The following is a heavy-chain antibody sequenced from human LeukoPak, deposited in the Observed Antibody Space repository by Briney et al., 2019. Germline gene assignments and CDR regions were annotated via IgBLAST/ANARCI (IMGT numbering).Heavy chain of an antibody. CDR2: MNPNSGNT. V-gene: IGHV1-8*01. D-gene: IGHD2/OR15-2a*01. J-gene: IGHJ6*03. Sequence: ASVKVSCKASGYTFTSYDINWVRQATGQGLEWMGWMNPNSGNTGYAQKFQGRVTMTRNTSISTAYMELSSLRSEDTAVYYCARGLRESARYGKGPYYYYYYMDVWGKGTTVTVSS. CDR1: GYTFTSYD. CDR3: ARGLRESARYGKGPYYYYYYMDV.